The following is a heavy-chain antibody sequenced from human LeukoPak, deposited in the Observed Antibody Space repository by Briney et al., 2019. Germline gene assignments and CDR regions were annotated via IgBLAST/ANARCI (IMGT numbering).Heavy chain of an antibody. CDR3: ARENGDSYGSNNFDY. Sequence: ASVTVSCKAYGYTFTSYGISWVRQAPGQGLEWMGWISAYNGNTNYAQKLQGRVTMTTDASTSTAYMELRSLRSDDTAVYYCARENGDSYGSNNFDYWGQGTLVTVSS. V-gene: IGHV1-18*01. J-gene: IGHJ4*02. CDR2: ISAYNGNT. D-gene: IGHD5-18*01. CDR1: GYTFTSYG.